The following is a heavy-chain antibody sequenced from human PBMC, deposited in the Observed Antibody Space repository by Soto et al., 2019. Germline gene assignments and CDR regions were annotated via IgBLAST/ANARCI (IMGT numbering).Heavy chain of an antibody. CDR2: IIPISDTT. Sequence: QVQLVQSGAEVKKPGSSVKVSCKASGGTFSSYAISLVRQAPGQGPEWMGGIIPISDTTNYAQKFQGRVTITADESTSTAYMELSSLRSEDTAVYYCARSQGSSTSLEIYYYYYYGMDVWGQGTTVTVSS. V-gene: IGHV1-69*01. J-gene: IGHJ6*02. CDR3: ARSQGSSTSLEIYYYYYYGMDV. D-gene: IGHD2-2*01. CDR1: GGTFSSYA.